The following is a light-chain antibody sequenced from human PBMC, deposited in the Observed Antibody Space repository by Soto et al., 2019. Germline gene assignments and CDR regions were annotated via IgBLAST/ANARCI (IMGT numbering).Light chain of an antibody. CDR3: QQYNEYLYT. Sequence: EIQMTQSPSTLPASVGDRVTITCRASQSISTWVAWYQQRPGKAPKVLIYDASNLQSGVPSRFSGSGSGTEFTLTISSLQPDDFATYFCQQYNEYLYTFGQGTKVDIK. V-gene: IGKV1-5*01. J-gene: IGKJ2*01. CDR2: DAS. CDR1: QSISTW.